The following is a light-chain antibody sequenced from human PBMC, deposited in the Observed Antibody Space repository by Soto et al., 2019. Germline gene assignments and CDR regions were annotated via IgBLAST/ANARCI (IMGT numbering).Light chain of an antibody. J-gene: IGKJ1*01. V-gene: IGKV3-20*01. CDR3: QQYGTSPRT. CDR2: GAS. Sequence: EIVLTQSPGTLSLSPGERATLSCRASQSVSSSYLVWYQQKPGQAPRLLIYGASSRATGIPDRVSGSGSGTDFTLTIIRLEPEDFAVYYCQQYGTSPRTFGQGTKVESK. CDR1: QSVSSSY.